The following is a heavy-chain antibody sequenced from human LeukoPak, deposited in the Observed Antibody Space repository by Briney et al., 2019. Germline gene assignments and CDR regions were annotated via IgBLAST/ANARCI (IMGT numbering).Heavy chain of an antibody. Sequence: GGSLRLSCAASGFTFSSYAMNWVRQPPGKGQEWVSGITGSGGSTYYADSVKGRFTITRDNSKNTLYLQMNGLRAEDTALYYCAKSYCTGGSCYSGVLDYWGQGALVTVSS. CDR1: GFTFSSYA. J-gene: IGHJ4*02. D-gene: IGHD2-15*01. V-gene: IGHV3-23*01. CDR2: ITGSGGST. CDR3: AKSYCTGGSCYSGVLDY.